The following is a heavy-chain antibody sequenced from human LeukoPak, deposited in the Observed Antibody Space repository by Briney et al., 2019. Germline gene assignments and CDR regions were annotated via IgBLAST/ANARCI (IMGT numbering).Heavy chain of an antibody. D-gene: IGHD2-15*01. Sequence: SETLSLTCTVSGDSISSATSYWSWIRQPAGKGLEWIGRMSTSGSTKYNPSLNSGVTISIDTSKNQFSLKLTSVTAADTAVYYWARQNEYCSGGSCYLGWFDPWGQGTLVTVSS. CDR1: GDSISSATSY. CDR2: MSTSGST. CDR3: ARQNEYCSGGSCYLGWFDP. V-gene: IGHV4-61*02. J-gene: IGHJ5*02.